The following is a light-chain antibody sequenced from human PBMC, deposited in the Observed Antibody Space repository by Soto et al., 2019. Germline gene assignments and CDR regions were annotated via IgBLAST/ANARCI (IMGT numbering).Light chain of an antibody. V-gene: IGLV2-14*01. CDR3: SSYTSSSTPYV. Sequence: CTGTSSDVGGYYYVSWYQQHPGKAPKLMIYEVSNRPSGVSNRFAGSKSRNTASLPISGRQAEDEADYYSSSYTSSSTPYVCGTGTKVTVL. CDR2: EVS. CDR1: SSDVGGYYY. J-gene: IGLJ1*01.